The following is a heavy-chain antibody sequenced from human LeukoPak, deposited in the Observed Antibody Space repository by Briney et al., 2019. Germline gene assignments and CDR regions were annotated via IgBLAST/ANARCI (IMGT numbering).Heavy chain of an antibody. D-gene: IGHD3-10*01. Sequence: ASQTLSLTCAISGDRVSSNSAAWNWIRQSPSRGLEWLGRTYHRSKWYNDYAESVERRITINPDTSKNQFSLQLNSATPEDTAVYYCARDYGPRRGDFDYWGQGTLVTVSP. CDR1: GDRVSSNSAA. CDR2: TYHRSKWYN. V-gene: IGHV6-1*01. CDR3: ARDYGPRRGDFDY. J-gene: IGHJ4*02.